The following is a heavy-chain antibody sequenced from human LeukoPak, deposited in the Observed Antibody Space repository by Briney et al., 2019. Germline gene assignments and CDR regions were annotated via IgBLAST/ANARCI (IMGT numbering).Heavy chain of an antibody. D-gene: IGHD5-18*01. CDR2: IIPIFGTA. Sequence: SVKVSCKASGYTFTGYGISWVRQAPGQGLEWMGGIIPIFGTANYAQKFQGRVTITADESTSTAYMELSSLRSEDTAVYYCASLGLPRPDTARSDYWGQGTLVTVSS. CDR3: ASLGLPRPDTARSDY. CDR1: GYTFTGYG. J-gene: IGHJ4*02. V-gene: IGHV1-69*13.